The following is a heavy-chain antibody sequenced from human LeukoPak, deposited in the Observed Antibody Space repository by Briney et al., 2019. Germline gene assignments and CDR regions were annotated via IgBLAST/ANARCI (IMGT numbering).Heavy chain of an antibody. CDR3: ARGKRWTTPRTSSFDS. CDR1: GFTFSDYY. D-gene: IGHD3/OR15-3a*01. J-gene: IGHJ4*02. V-gene: IGHV3-11*05. Sequence: GGSLRLSCVASGFTFSDYYMSWIPQAPGGGLQYVTYISSSGTYATYANSVKGRFTNSRDNAKNSLYLQMNSLRAEDTAVYYCARGKRWTTPRTSSFDSWGQGTLVTVSS. CDR2: ISSSGTYA.